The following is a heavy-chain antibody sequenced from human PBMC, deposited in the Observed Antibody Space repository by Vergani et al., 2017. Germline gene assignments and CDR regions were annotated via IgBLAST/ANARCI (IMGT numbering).Heavy chain of an antibody. Sequence: QVQLQQWGGGLLKPSETLSLTCVVNGGSFTSYHWTWIRQSPGEELEWVGDIDHTGRPDYNPSLKSRLTMSVDKSRNQLSMTLNSVTATDTAIYFCARVNTETNGHLYYYYYMDVWGQGTAVTVS. V-gene: IGHV4-34*01. CDR1: GGSFTSYH. D-gene: IGHD4-11*01. J-gene: IGHJ6*03. CDR3: ARVNTETNGHLYYYYYMDV. CDR2: IDHTGRP.